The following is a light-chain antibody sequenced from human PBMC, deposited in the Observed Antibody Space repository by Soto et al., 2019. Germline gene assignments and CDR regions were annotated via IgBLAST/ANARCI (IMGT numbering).Light chain of an antibody. J-gene: IGKJ1*01. V-gene: IGKV3-15*01. CDR3: QQYNNWPPIT. Sequence: EIVLTQSPGTLSLSPGERATLSCRAIQSVSSSYLAWYQQKPGQAPRLLIYGTSIRATGIPARLSGSGSGTEFTLTISSLQSEDFAVYYCQQYNNWPPITFGQGTKVDIK. CDR2: GTS. CDR1: QSVSSSY.